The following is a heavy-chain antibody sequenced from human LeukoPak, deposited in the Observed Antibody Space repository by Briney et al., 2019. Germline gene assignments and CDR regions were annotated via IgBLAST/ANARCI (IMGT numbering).Heavy chain of an antibody. Sequence: PSETLSLTCTVSGGSISSYYWSWIRQPPGKGLEWIGYIYYSGSTNYIPSLKSRVTISVDTTKNQFSLKLSSAPTSETAVAYCASGVRGYDHYYFDHWGQGTLVTVSS. CDR3: ASGVRGYDHYYFDH. J-gene: IGHJ4*02. CDR2: IYYSGST. V-gene: IGHV4-59*01. CDR1: GGSISSYY. D-gene: IGHD5-12*01.